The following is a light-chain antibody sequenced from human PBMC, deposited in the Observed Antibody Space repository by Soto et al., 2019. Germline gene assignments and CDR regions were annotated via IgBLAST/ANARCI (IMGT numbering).Light chain of an antibody. J-gene: IGKJ2*01. V-gene: IGKV1-39*01. CDR2: AAS. Sequence: DIQMTQSPSSLSASVGDRVTITCRASQSISSYLNWYQQKPGKAPKLLIYAASSLRSGVPPRFRGSGSGTDYTLTISSLQPEDFATYYCQQSYSTPQTFGQGTKLEI. CDR1: QSISSY. CDR3: QQSYSTPQT.